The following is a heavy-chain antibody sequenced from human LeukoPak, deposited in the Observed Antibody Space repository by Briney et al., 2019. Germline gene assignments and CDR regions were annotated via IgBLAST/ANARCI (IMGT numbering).Heavy chain of an antibody. J-gene: IGHJ4*02. Sequence: SETLSLTCIVPGGSISSSSYYWAWIHQSPGKGLEWIGTFSSGGSAYYNPSLTSRVSISKDTSDNQFSLRLYSVTAADTAVYYCARKQTGTMYDVWGQGPQVTVSS. D-gene: IGHD1-7*01. CDR2: FSSGGSA. V-gene: IGHV4-39*07. CDR1: GGSISSSSYY. CDR3: ARKQTGTMYDV.